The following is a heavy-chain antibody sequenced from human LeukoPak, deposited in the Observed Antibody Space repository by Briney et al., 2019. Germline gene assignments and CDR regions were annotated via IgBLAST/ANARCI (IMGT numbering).Heavy chain of an antibody. D-gene: IGHD4-17*01. Sequence: SETLSLTCTVSGGSISSYYWSWIRQPPGKGLEWIGYIYYSGSTNYNPSLKSRVTISVDTSKNQFSLKLSSVTAADTAVYYCASSPTVTTPLYWGQGTLVTVSS. CDR3: ASSPTVTTPLY. CDR2: IYYSGST. CDR1: GGSISSYY. V-gene: IGHV4-59*01. J-gene: IGHJ4*02.